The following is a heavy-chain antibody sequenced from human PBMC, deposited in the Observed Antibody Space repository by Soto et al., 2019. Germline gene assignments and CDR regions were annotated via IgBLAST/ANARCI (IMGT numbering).Heavy chain of an antibody. D-gene: IGHD5-12*01. Sequence: QITLKESGPTLVKPTQTLTLTRTFSGFSLSTSGVAVGWIRQPPGKALEWLALIYWDDDRRYSPSLKSRLTITKDTSKNQVVLTMTNMDPADTATYYCVRAWLQFPVDYWGQGTLVTVSS. V-gene: IGHV2-5*02. CDR3: VRAWLQFPVDY. J-gene: IGHJ4*02. CDR1: GFSLSTSGVA. CDR2: IYWDDDR.